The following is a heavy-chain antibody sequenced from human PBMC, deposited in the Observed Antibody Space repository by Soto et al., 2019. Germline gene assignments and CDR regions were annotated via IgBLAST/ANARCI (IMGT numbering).Heavy chain of an antibody. J-gene: IGHJ6*03. CDR2: IYYGGST. CDR3: ARGPYYDLIWNYYYMDV. Sequence: QVQLQESGPGLVKPSETLSSSAIVSGAPISGHYWSWARKTPGKGLEWIGNIYYGGSTNNNPSLKSRVTISVDTSKNHFSLRLTSVTAADTAVYYCARGPYYDLIWNYYYMDVWGKGTTVTVSS. D-gene: IGHD3-16*01. CDR1: GAPISGHY. V-gene: IGHV4-59*08.